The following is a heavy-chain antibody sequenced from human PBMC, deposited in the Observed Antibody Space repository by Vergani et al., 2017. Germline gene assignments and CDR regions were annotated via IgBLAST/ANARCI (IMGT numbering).Heavy chain of an antibody. CDR1: GFPLTTGGEG. CDR3: VHRLGYFDWDGAFDV. CDR2: VYWNDTE. Sequence: QITLRESGPTLVKPTQTLPLTCTFSGFPLTTGGEGVGWIRQPPGRALEWLAFVYWNDTERYSPSLKSRVTITKDTSKNEVILTMATMDPVDTATYYCVHRLGYFDWDGAFDVWGPGTMVTVSS. D-gene: IGHD3-9*01. J-gene: IGHJ3*01. V-gene: IGHV2-5*01.